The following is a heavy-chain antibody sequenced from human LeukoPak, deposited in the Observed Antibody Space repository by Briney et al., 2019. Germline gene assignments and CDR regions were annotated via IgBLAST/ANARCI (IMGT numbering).Heavy chain of an antibody. Sequence: GGSLRLSCAASGFTFSSYAMSWVRQAPGKGLEWVSYINGSGGSTYYADSVKGRFTISRDNSKNTLYLQMNSLRAEDTAVYYCARESRRFNSNDYWGQGTLVTVSS. CDR2: INGSGGST. CDR1: GFTFSSYA. CDR3: ARESRRFNSNDY. J-gene: IGHJ4*02. D-gene: IGHD2/OR15-2a*01. V-gene: IGHV3-23*01.